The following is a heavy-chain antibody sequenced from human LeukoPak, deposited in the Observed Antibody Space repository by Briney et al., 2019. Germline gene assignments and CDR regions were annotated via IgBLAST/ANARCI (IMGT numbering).Heavy chain of an antibody. CDR2: IQSSGST. D-gene: IGHD2-8*01. Sequence: SETLSLTCTVSGGSISSYYWSWVRQPAGKGLEWIGRIQSSGSTNHNPSLKSRVTMSVDTSKFQFSLKLSSVTAADTAVYDCARGVSPLDYWGQGTLVTVSS. J-gene: IGHJ4*02. CDR3: ARGVSPLDY. V-gene: IGHV4-4*07. CDR1: GGSISSYY.